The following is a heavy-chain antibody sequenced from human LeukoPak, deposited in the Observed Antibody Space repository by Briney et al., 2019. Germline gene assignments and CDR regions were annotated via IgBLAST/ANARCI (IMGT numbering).Heavy chain of an antibody. CDR3: AKDIAAAGSSYFDY. CDR2: IYSGGST. V-gene: IGHV3-53*05. CDR1: GFIVSTHY. Sequence: GGSLRLSCAASGFIVSTHYMSWVRQAPGKGLEWVSVIYSGGSTYYADSVKGRFTISRDNSRNTLYLQMNSLRAEDTAVYYCAKDIAAAGSSYFDYWGQGALVTVSS. D-gene: IGHD6-13*01. J-gene: IGHJ4*02.